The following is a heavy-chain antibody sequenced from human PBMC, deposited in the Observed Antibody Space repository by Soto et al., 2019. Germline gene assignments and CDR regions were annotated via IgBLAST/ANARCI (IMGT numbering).Heavy chain of an antibody. J-gene: IGHJ6*02. Sequence: GGSLRLSCAASGFTFSSYSMNWVRQAPGKGLEWVSYISSSSSSIYYADSVTGRCSISVDSDENSLYLQINSLRDEDTAVYYCARPEYSSSSYGMDVWGQGTTVTVSS. CDR2: ISSSSSSI. CDR3: ARPEYSSSSYGMDV. V-gene: IGHV3-48*02. D-gene: IGHD6-6*01. CDR1: GFTFSSYS.